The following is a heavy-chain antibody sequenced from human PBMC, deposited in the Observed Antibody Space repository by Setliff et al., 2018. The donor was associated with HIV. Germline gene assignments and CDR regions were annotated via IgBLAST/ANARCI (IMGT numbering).Heavy chain of an antibody. Sequence: PSETLSLTCTVSGGSVSSSSSYWGWIRQPPGKGLEWIGNVCYSRSSYYNPSLKCRVTISLDTSKNQFSLKLSSVTAADTAVYYCARHGVDDTSANYFRFGVHDHWGQGTLVTVSS. J-gene: IGHJ4*02. V-gene: IGHV4-39*01. CDR2: VCYSRSS. CDR1: GGSVSSSSSY. CDR3: ARHGVDDTSANYFRFGVHDH. D-gene: IGHD3-22*01.